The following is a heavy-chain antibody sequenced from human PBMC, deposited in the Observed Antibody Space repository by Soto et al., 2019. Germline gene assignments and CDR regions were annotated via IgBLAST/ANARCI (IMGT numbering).Heavy chain of an antibody. CDR2: ISTRSTYT. CDR1: GFIFSDYY. V-gene: IGHV3-11*06. J-gene: IGHJ6*02. D-gene: IGHD1-1*01. CDR3: ARDLAWKRGKVGRYYYGMDV. Sequence: QVLLVESGGGLVKAGGSLRLSCAASGFIFSDYYMSWVRQTPGKGLEWVSYISTRSTYTNYADSVKGRFTISRDNTKNSLYLQMDSLRVEDTAVYYCARDLAWKRGKVGRYYYGMDVWGQGTPVTVAS.